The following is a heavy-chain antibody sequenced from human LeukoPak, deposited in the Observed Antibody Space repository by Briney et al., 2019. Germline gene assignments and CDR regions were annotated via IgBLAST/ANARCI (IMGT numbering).Heavy chain of an antibody. CDR2: ISSSSSYI. V-gene: IGHV3-21*01. CDR1: GFTFSSYS. J-gene: IGHJ5*02. Sequence: GGSLRLSCAASGFTFSSYSMNWVRRAPGKGLGWVSSISSSSSYIYYADSVKGRFTISRDNAKNSLYLQMNSLRAEDTAVYYCARESRGITMVRGVIKGNWFDPWGQGTLVTVSS. D-gene: IGHD3-10*01. CDR3: ARESRGITMVRGVIKGNWFDP.